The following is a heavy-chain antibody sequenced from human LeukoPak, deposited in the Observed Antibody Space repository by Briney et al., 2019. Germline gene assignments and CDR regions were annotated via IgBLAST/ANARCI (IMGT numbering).Heavy chain of an antibody. V-gene: IGHV4-4*02. Sequence: PSGTLSLTCAVSGGSISSSNWWSWVRPPPGKGLEWIGEMYHSGSTNYNPSLKSRVTISVDTSKNQFSLRLTSVTAADTAVYYCARKQSRAGAAGGTFDYWGQGTLVTVSS. J-gene: IGHJ4*02. CDR2: MYHSGST. CDR1: GGSISSSNW. D-gene: IGHD6-13*01. CDR3: ARKQSRAGAAGGTFDY.